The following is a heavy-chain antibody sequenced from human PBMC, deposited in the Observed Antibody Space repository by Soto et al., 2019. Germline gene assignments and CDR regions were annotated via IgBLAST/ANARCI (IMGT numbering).Heavy chain of an antibody. CDR2: ISSSSTYI. D-gene: IGHD2-15*01. V-gene: IGHV3-21*01. J-gene: IGHJ3*02. CDR1: GFTFSSYS. CDR3: ASAPGTISGYCSGGSCPGNAFDI. Sequence: GGSLRLSCAASGFTFSSYSMNWVRQAPGKGLEWVSSISSSSTYIYYADSVKGRFTISRDNAKNSLFLQMNSLRVEDTAVYYCASAPGTISGYCSGGSCPGNAFDIWGQRTMVTVSS.